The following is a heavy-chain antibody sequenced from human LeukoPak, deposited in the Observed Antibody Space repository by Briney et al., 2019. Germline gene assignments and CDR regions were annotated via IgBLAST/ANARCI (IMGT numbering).Heavy chain of an antibody. CDR3: ARGGSNDGSGWYKELFDY. CDR2: IIPILGIA. V-gene: IGHV1-69*04. J-gene: IGHJ4*02. CDR1: GGTFSSYA. D-gene: IGHD6-19*01. Sequence: ASVKVSCKASGGTFSSYAISWVRQAPGQGLEWMGRIIPILGIANYAQKFQGRVTITADKSTSTAYMELSSLRSEDTAVYYCARGGSNDGSGWYKELFDYWGQGTLVTVSS.